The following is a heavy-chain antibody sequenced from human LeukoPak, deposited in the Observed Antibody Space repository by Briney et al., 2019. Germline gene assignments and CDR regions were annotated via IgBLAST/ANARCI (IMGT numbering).Heavy chain of an antibody. CDR2: INPNSGGT. V-gene: IGHV1-2*02. J-gene: IGHJ4*02. CDR3: ARGDYCSGGSCYLALYY. CDR1: GYTFTGYY. Sequence: ASVKVSCKASGYTFTGYYMHWVRQAPGRGLEWMGWINPNSGGTNYAQKFQGRVTMTRDTSISTAYMELSRLRSDDTAVYYCARGDYCSGGSCYLALYYWGQGTLVTVSS. D-gene: IGHD2-15*01.